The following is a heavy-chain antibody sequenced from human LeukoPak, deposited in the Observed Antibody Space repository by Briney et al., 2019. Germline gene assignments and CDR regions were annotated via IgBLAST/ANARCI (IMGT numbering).Heavy chain of an antibody. V-gene: IGHV4-4*02. CDR3: ARDIRYYYGMDV. D-gene: IGHD2-21*01. Sequence: TSGTLSLTCAVSGGSISSNNWWGWVRQPPGKGLEWIGEIYHSGSPNYNPSLKSRVTISVDKSRNHFSLNLSSVTAADTAVYYCARDIRYYYGMDVWGQGTTVTVSS. CDR1: GGSISSNNW. CDR2: IYHSGSP. J-gene: IGHJ6*02.